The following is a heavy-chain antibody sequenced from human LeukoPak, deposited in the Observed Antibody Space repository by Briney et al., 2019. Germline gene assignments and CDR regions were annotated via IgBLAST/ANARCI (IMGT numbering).Heavy chain of an antibody. J-gene: IGHJ6*03. CDR3: AGSAAGTFYYMDV. Sequence: PGGSLRLSCAASGLTFSSYSMNWVRQAPGKGLEWVSYISSSSSYIYYADSVKGRFTISRDNAKNSLYLQMNSLRAEDTAVYYCAGSAAGTFYYMDVWDKGTTVTVSS. CDR2: ISSSSSYI. V-gene: IGHV3-21*05. D-gene: IGHD6-13*01. CDR1: GLTFSSYS.